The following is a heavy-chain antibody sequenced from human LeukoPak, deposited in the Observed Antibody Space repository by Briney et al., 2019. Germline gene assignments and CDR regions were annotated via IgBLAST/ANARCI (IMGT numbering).Heavy chain of an antibody. Sequence: ASVKVSCKASGYNFTTKYIHWVRQAPGQGLDWMGMIIPGGGRTTFPQKFQGRVTMTRDTSTSTVYMELSGLRSEDTALYCARAGGIIEFFDLWGRGTLVTVSS. CDR3: ARAGGIIEFFDL. D-gene: IGHD3-16*01. CDR2: IIPGGGRT. V-gene: IGHV1-46*01. J-gene: IGHJ2*01. CDR1: GYNFTTKY.